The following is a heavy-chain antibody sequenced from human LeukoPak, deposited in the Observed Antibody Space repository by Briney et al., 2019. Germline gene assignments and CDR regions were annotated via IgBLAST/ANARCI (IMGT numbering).Heavy chain of an antibody. CDR1: GGTFSSYA. CDR3: ARWDYDSSGYALYYFDY. CDR2: INTYTGNP. V-gene: IGHV7-4-1*02. J-gene: IGHJ4*02. D-gene: IGHD3-22*01. Sequence: ASVKVSCKASGGTFSSYAMNWVRQAPGQGLEWMGWINTYTGNPTYAQGFTGRFVFSLDTSVSTAYLQISSLKAEDTAVYYCARWDYDSSGYALYYFDYWGQGTLVTVSS.